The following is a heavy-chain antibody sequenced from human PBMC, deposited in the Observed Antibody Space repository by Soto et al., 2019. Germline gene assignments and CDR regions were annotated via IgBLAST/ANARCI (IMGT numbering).Heavy chain of an antibody. J-gene: IGHJ6*02. CDR2: ISAYNGNT. CDR1: GYPFTSYG. CDR3: ARAYYYDSSGYPTPYYYYGMDV. D-gene: IGHD3-22*01. Sequence: XSVKVSCTAFGYPFTSYGIIWVRQAPGQGLEWMGWISAYNGNTNYAQKLQGRVTMTTDTSTSTAYMELRSLRSDDTAVYYCARAYYYDSSGYPTPYYYYGMDVWGQGTTVTVSS. V-gene: IGHV1-18*01.